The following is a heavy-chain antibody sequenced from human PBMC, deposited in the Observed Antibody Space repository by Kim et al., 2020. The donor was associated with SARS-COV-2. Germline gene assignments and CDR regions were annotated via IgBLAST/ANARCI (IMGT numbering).Heavy chain of an antibody. CDR3: ARGQDLSRN. J-gene: IGHJ4*02. Sequence: GGSLRLSCAASGFTFSSHAMHWVRQAPGKGLEWVAVISYDGSNKYYTDFVKGRFTISRDNSKNTLYLQMNSLRAEDTAVYYCARGQDLSRNWGQGTLVTV. V-gene: IGHV3-30*04. CDR2: ISYDGSNK. CDR1: GFTFSSHA.